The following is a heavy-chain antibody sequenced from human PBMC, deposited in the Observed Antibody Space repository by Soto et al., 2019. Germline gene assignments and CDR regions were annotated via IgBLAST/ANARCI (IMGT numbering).Heavy chain of an antibody. CDR3: ARITILEDYYYYMDV. D-gene: IGHD3-3*01. CDR1: GFSLSTSGMC. J-gene: IGHJ6*03. V-gene: IGHV2-70*11. Sequence: SGPTLVNPTQTLTLTCTFSGFSLSTSGMCVSWIRQPPGKALEWLARIDWDDDKYYSTSLKTRLTISKDTSKNQVVLTMTNMDPVDTATYYCARITILEDYYYYMDVWGKGTTVTVS. CDR2: IDWDDDK.